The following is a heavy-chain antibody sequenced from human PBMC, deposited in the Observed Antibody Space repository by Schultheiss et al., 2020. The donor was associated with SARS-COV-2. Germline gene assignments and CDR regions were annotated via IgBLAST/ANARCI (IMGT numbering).Heavy chain of an antibody. CDR2: INHSGST. J-gene: IGHJ6*02. V-gene: IGHV4-38-2*02. CDR3: ARDRYYYYGMDV. Sequence: SQTLSLTCAVSGYSISSGYYWTWIRQPPGKGLEWIGEINHSGSTKYNVSLKSRVTISVDTSKNQFSLKLNSVTAADTAVYYCARDRYYYYGMDVWGQGTTVTVSS. CDR1: GYSISSGYY.